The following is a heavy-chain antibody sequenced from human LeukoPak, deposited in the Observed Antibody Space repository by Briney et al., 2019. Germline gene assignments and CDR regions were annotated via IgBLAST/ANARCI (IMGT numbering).Heavy chain of an antibody. CDR3: ARRLGRKFGERFYYYHYMDV. Sequence: SETLSLTCTVSGGSISSSSYYWGWIRQPPGKGLEWIGSIYHSGSTYYNPSLKSRVTISVDTSKNQFSLKLSSVTAADTAVYYCARRLGRKFGERFYYYHYMDVWGKGTTVTISS. V-gene: IGHV4-39*07. CDR1: GGSISSSSYY. D-gene: IGHD3-10*01. J-gene: IGHJ6*03. CDR2: IYHSGST.